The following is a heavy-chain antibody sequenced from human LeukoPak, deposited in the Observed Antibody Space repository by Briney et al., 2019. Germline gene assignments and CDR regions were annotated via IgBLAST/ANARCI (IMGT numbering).Heavy chain of an antibody. CDR2: INPSGGST. D-gene: IGHD3-10*01. CDR1: GYTFTSYY. V-gene: IGHV1-46*01. CDR3: ARDLELLWFGELQIGPGY. Sequence: GASVKVSCKASGYTFTSYYMHWVRQAPGQGLEWMGIINPSGGSTSYAQKFQGRVTMTRDTSTSTVYMELSSLRSEDTAVYYCARDLELLWFGELQIGPGYWGQGTLVTVSS. J-gene: IGHJ4*02.